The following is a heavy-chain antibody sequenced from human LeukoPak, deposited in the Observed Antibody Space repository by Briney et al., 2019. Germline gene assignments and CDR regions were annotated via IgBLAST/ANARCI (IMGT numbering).Heavy chain of an antibody. V-gene: IGHV1-24*01. D-gene: IGHD4-23*01. CDR2: FDPEDGET. CDR1: GYTLTESS. J-gene: IGHJ4*02. CDR3: ATRGITVVNPHRTFDY. Sequence: ASVKVSCKVSGYTLTESSMHLVRQAPGKGLEWMGGFDPEDGETIYAQKFQGRVTMTEDTSTDTAYMELSSLRSEDTAVYYCATRGITVVNPHRTFDYWGQGTLVTVSS.